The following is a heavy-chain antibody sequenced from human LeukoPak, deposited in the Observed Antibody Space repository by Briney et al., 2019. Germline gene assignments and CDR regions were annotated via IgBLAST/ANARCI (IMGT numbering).Heavy chain of an antibody. J-gene: IGHJ4*02. CDR3: AKDIATGNRLYYFDY. D-gene: IGHD1-14*01. V-gene: IGHV3-9*01. CDR2: ISWNSGSI. CDR1: GFTFSSSA. Sequence: GGSLRLSCAPSGFTFSSSAMSWVRQAPGKGLEWVSGISWNSGSIGYADSVKGRFTISRDNAKNSLYLQMNSLRAEDTALYYCAKDIATGNRLYYFDYWGQGTLVTVSS.